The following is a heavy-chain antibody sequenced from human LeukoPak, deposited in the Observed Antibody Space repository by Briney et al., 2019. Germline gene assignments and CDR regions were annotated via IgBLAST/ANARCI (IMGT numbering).Heavy chain of an antibody. V-gene: IGHV3-7*01. CDR2: IKQDGSEK. J-gene: IGHJ4*02. CDR1: GFTFSTYA. D-gene: IGHD6-19*01. CDR3: ARMDIAVAGIFDN. Sequence: PGGSLRLSCAASGFTFSTYAMSWGRQAPGKGLEWVANIKQDGSEKDYVDSVKGRFTISRDNAKNSLYLQMNSLRAEDTAVYYCARMDIAVAGIFDNWGQGTLVTVSS.